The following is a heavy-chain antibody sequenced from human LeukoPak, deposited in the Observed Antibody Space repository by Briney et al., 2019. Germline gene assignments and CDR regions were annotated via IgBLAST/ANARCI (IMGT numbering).Heavy chain of an antibody. CDR1: GFTFSSYS. CDR3: ARGVGVPNYYFDY. J-gene: IGHJ4*02. CDR2: ISGGGITI. V-gene: IGHV3-48*01. Sequence: GGSLRLSCAASGFTFSSYSISWVRQAPGKGLEWVSHISGGGITIYYADTVKGRFTISRDNAKNSLHLQMNSLRAEDAAVYYCARGVGVPNYYFDYWGQGTLVTVSS. D-gene: IGHD2-15*01.